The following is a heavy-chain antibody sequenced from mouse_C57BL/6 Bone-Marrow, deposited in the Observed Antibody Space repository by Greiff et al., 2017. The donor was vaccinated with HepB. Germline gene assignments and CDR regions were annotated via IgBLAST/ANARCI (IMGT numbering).Heavy chain of an antibody. CDR3: AKSGWLLRYYAMDY. CDR1: GYTFTSYG. D-gene: IGHD2-3*01. J-gene: IGHJ4*01. V-gene: IGHV1-81*01. Sequence: VQLKESGAELARPGASVKLSCKASGYTFTSYGISWVKQRTGQGLEWIGEIYPRSGNTYYNEKFKGKATLTADKSSSTAYKELRSLTSEDSAVYFCAKSGWLLRYYAMDYWGQGTSVTVSS. CDR2: IYPRSGNT.